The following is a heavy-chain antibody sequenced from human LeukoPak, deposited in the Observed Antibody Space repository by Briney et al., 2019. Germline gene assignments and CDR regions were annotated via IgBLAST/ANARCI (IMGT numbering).Heavy chain of an antibody. V-gene: IGHV3-48*04. J-gene: IGHJ5*02. CDR2: INRKSDTI. CDR1: GFTFSSYA. D-gene: IGHD6-19*01. CDR3: ASRASDWYGDANWFDP. Sequence: GGSLRLSCAASGFTFSSYAMSWVRQAPGKGLEWVAYINRKSDTIYYADSVKGRFTISRDNTKNSLFLQMNSLRAEDTAVYYCASRASDWYGDANWFDPWGQGTLAPVSS.